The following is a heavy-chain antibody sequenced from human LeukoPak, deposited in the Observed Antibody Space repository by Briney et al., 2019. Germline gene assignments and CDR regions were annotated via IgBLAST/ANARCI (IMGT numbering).Heavy chain of an antibody. CDR3: ARINTIIATFDY. D-gene: IGHD5-24*01. CDR2: ISHSGST. Sequence: SETLSLTCTVSGYFINSNYYWGWIRQPPGQGLEWIATISHSGSTYYNPSLKSRVTISVETSKNQFSLKLSSVTAADTAVYYCARINTIIATFDYWGQGTLVTVS. J-gene: IGHJ4*02. V-gene: IGHV4-38-2*02. CDR1: GYFINSNYY.